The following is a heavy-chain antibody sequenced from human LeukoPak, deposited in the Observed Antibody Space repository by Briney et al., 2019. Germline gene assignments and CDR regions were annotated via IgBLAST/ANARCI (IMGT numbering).Heavy chain of an antibody. D-gene: IGHD6-13*01. V-gene: IGHV6-1*01. CDR3: AGEQQHAFDI. CDR2: TYYRSKWYN. CDR1: VDSVSTNNAA. J-gene: IGHJ3*02. Sequence: SQTLSLTCAIAVDSVSTNNAAWSWIRQSPSRGLEWLGRTYYRSKWYNDYSVSVRSRTTINSDTSKNQFSLQLNSVTPEDTAVYYCAGEQQHAFDIWGQGTMVTVSS.